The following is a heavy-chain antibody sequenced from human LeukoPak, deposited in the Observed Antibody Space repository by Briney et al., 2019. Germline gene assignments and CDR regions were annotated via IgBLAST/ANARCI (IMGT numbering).Heavy chain of an antibody. Sequence: PGGSLRLSCAASGFTFNSYWMHWVRQAPGKGLVWVARINNEETSTTYADSVKGRFTISRDNAKNTLYLQMNSLRAEDTAVYYCARGDEYTSSPWGQGTLVTVSS. CDR3: ARGDEYTSSP. J-gene: IGHJ4*02. CDR2: INNEETST. V-gene: IGHV3-74*01. D-gene: IGHD2-2*02. CDR1: GFTFNSYW.